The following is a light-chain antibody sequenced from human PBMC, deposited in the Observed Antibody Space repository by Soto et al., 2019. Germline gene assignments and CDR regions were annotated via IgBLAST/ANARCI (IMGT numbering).Light chain of an antibody. CDR2: GVT. V-gene: IGLV2-14*03. Sequence: QSALTQPTSVSGSPGQSITISCTGNHNDIGTYDYVSWYPQHPGRAPRLLIHGVTTRPSGISGRFSASKSGLTASLTISGLQPEDEADYYCSSFTSNRIYVFGPGTKVTVL. J-gene: IGLJ1*01. CDR3: SSFTSNRIYV. CDR1: HNDIGTYDY.